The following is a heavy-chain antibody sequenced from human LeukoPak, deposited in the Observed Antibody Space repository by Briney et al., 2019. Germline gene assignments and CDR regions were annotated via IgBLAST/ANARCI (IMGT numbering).Heavy chain of an antibody. Sequence: GGSLRLSCGASGFTFSDYGMHWVRQAPGKGLEWVAVIWYDGGDTYYADSVKGRFTIPRDNSKNTLYLQMNSLRAEDTAIYYCAREDDWNYEDYWGQGTLVTVSS. CDR2: IWYDGGDT. CDR3: AREDDWNYEDY. V-gene: IGHV3-33*01. CDR1: GFTFSDYG. J-gene: IGHJ4*02. D-gene: IGHD1-7*01.